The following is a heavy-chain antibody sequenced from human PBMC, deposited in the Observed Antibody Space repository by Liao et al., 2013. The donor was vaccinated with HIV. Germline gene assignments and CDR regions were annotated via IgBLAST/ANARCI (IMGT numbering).Heavy chain of an antibody. J-gene: IGHJ3*02. V-gene: IGHV4-61*01. D-gene: IGHD4-17*01. CDR2: INHSGVI. CDR1: GGSISSGSYY. Sequence: QVQLQESGPGLVKPSQTLSLTCTVSGGSISSGSYYWSWIRQPPGKGLEWIGEINHSGVINYIPSLKRRVTISVDTSKNQFSLKLHSVTAADTAVYYCGXGVRTTVTPIPEMGTDAFDIWGQGTMVTVSS. CDR3: GXGVRTTVTPIPEMGTDAFDI.